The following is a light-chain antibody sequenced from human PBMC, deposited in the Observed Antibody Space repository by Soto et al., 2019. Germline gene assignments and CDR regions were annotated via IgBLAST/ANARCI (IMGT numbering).Light chain of an antibody. CDR3: QQSWT. J-gene: IGKJ1*01. V-gene: IGKV3-20*01. Sequence: GLTQYPCTLSLARGERATLSCRASQSVSNNYLAWYQQKPGQAPRRLIYGASSRATGIPDRFSGSGSGTDFTLTISRLEPEDVAVYYCQQSWTPAQRAKVDI. CDR2: GAS. CDR1: QSVSNNY.